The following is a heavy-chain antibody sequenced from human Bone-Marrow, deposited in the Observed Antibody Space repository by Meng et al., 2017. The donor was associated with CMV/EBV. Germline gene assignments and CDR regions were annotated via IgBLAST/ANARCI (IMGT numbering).Heavy chain of an antibody. V-gene: IGHV1-69*05. J-gene: IGHJ4*02. Sequence: KASGGTFSSYAISWVRQAHGQGLEWMGEIIPIFGTANYAQKFQGRVTITTDESTSTAYMELSSLRSEDTAVYYCARDDRNYGDYVATYWGQGTLVTVSS. CDR2: IIPIFGTA. D-gene: IGHD4-17*01. CDR1: GGTFSSYA. CDR3: ARDDRNYGDYVATY.